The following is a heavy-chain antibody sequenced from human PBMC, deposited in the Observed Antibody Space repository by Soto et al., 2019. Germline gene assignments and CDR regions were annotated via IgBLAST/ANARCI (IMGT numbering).Heavy chain of an antibody. Sequence: SETLSLTCAVYGGSFSGYYWSWIRQPPGKGLEWIGEINHSGSTNYNPSLKSRVTISVDTSKNQFSLKLSSVTAADTAVYYCARKASVVVVAAQNWFDPWGQGTLVTVSS. CDR2: INHSGST. CDR3: ARKASVVVVAAQNWFDP. D-gene: IGHD2-15*01. V-gene: IGHV4-34*01. CDR1: GGSFSGYY. J-gene: IGHJ5*02.